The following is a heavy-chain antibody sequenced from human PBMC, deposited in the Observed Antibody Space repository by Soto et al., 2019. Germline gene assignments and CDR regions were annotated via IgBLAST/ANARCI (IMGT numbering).Heavy chain of an antibody. CDR1: GVSISSYF. CDR3: ARDLAVVARAFDY. CDR2: VYYTGTT. Sequence: AGTLSLTCTVSGVSISSYFYIWVRQPPGKGLEWIGSVYYTGTTDYNPSHKSRVTISVDTSKTQYSQNLRSVTAADTAVYYCARDLAVVARAFDYWGRGTLVTVSS. J-gene: IGHJ4*02. D-gene: IGHD6-19*01. V-gene: IGHV4-59*01.